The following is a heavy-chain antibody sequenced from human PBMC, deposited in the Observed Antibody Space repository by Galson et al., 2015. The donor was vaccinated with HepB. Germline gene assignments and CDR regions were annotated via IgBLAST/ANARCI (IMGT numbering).Heavy chain of an antibody. Sequence: SLRLSCAASDFIVSDKYMSWVRQAPGKGLEWVSAISGSGGSTYYADSVKGRFTISRDNSKNTLYLQMNSLRAEDTAVYYCAKDGGSYHPYYFDYWGQGTLVTVSS. V-gene: IGHV3-23*01. CDR3: AKDGGSYHPYYFDY. J-gene: IGHJ4*02. CDR1: DFIVSDKY. D-gene: IGHD2-15*01. CDR2: ISGSGGST.